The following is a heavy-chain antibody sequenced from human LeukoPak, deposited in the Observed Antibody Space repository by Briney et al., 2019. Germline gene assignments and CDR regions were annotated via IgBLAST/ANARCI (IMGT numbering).Heavy chain of an antibody. CDR1: GFTFSSYA. CDR2: ISGSGRST. V-gene: IGHV3-23*01. D-gene: IGHD5-24*01. CDR3: ARETPRRGETRDGYR. J-gene: IGHJ4*02. Sequence: PGGSLRLSCAASGFTFSSYAMSWVRQAPGKGLEWVSAISGSGRSTYYADSVKGRFTISRDNPKNLLFLQINSLRVEDTAVYYCARETPRRGETRDGYRWGQGTLVTVSS.